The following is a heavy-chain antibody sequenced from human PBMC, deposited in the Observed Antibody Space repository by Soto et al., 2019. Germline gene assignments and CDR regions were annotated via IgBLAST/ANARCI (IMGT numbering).Heavy chain of an antibody. CDR2: INYSGST. CDR1: GGSFSGYY. D-gene: IGHD3-10*01. CDR3: ATYYYCSGSYPYFDY. V-gene: IGHV4-34*01. J-gene: IGHJ4*02. Sequence: SETLSLTCAVYGGSFSGYYWSWIRQPPGKGLEWIGEINYSGSTNYNPSLKSRVTISVDTSKNQFSLKLSSVTAADTAVYYCATYYYCSGSYPYFDYWGQGTLVTVSS.